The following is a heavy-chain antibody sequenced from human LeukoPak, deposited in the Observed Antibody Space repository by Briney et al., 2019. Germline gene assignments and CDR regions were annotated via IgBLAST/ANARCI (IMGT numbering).Heavy chain of an antibody. CDR3: ARVDTAMGSGAFDI. Sequence: GGSLILSCAASEFTFSSYWMHWVRQAPGKGLVWVSRINSDGSSIRYADSVKGRFTISRDNAKNTLYLQMNSLRAEDTAVYYCARVDTAMGSGAFDIWGQGTMVTVSS. CDR1: EFTFSSYW. V-gene: IGHV3-74*01. J-gene: IGHJ3*02. CDR2: INSDGSSI. D-gene: IGHD5-18*01.